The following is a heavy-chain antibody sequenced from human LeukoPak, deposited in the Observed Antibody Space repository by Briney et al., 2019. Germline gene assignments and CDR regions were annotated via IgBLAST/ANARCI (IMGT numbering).Heavy chain of an antibody. D-gene: IGHD2-21*01. CDR3: ASRFPLGEDY. Sequence: SQTLSLTCAVSGGSISSGGYYWSWIRQPPGKGLEWIGYIYHSGSTYYNPSLKSRVTISVDRSKNQLSLKLSSVTAADTAVYYCASRFPLGEDYWGQGTLVTVSS. V-gene: IGHV4-30-2*01. CDR2: IYHSGST. J-gene: IGHJ4*02. CDR1: GGSISSGGYY.